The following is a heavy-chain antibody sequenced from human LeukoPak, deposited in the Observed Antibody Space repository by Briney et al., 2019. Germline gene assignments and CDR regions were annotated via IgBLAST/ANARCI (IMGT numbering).Heavy chain of an antibody. CDR2: ISGSGGST. D-gene: IGHD1-26*01. J-gene: IGHJ4*02. CDR3: AKVYIVGATISDYYFDY. Sequence: GGSLRLSRAASGFTFSSYAMSWVRQAPGKGLEWVSAISGSGGSTYYADSVKGRFTISRDNSKNTLYLQMNSLRAEDTAVYYCAKVYIVGATISDYYFDYWGQGTLVTVSS. V-gene: IGHV3-23*01. CDR1: GFTFSSYA.